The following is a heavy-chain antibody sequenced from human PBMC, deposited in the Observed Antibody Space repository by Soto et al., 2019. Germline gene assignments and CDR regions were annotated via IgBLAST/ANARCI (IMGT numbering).Heavy chain of an antibody. J-gene: IGHJ4*02. CDR1: GYIFTNYG. CDR2: ISAFNVNK. D-gene: IGHD3-22*01. CDR3: ARDVVPSYFDSSRYYYFDL. V-gene: IGHV1-18*04. Sequence: QVQLVQSGAEVKKPGASVKVSCKASGYIFTNYGISWVRQAPGQGLEWMGWISAFNVNKHYTQKRQGRVTMTTDTSTRTSYMEMRSPRSDDTAVYYCARDVVPSYFDSSRYYYFDLWGQGTLVPVSS.